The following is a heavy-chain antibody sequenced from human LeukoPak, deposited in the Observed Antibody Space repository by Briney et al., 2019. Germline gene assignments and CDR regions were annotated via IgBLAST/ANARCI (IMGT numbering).Heavy chain of an antibody. CDR2: INPNSGGE. V-gene: IGHV1-2*06. CDR3: ARDSPIVGTFYAFDI. CDR1: GYTFIGYY. Sequence: RVASVKVSCKASGYTFIGYYLHWVRQAPGQGPEWMGHINPNSGGEDYAQKFQGRVTMTRDTSISTVYMELSRPRSDDTAVYYCARDSPIVGTFYAFDIWGQGTMVTVSP. J-gene: IGHJ3*02. D-gene: IGHD1-26*01.